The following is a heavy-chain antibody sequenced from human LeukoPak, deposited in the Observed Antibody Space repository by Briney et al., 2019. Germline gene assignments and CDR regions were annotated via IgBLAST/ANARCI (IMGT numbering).Heavy chain of an antibody. CDR2: IYYSGST. Sequence: SETLSLTCTVSGGSVSSGGNYWSWIRQPPGKGLEWIGSIYYSGSTYYNPSLKSRVTISVDTSKNQFSLKLSSVTAADTAVYYCASGIYYDSSGYYRTYDYWGQGTLVTVSS. CDR1: GGSVSSGGNY. D-gene: IGHD3-22*01. J-gene: IGHJ4*02. V-gene: IGHV4-39*01. CDR3: ASGIYYDSSGYYRTYDY.